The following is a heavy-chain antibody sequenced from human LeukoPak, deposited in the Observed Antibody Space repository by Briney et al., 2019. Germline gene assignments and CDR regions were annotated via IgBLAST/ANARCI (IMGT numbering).Heavy chain of an antibody. J-gene: IGHJ4*02. CDR3: AKDRSDYGSAFEK. V-gene: IGHV3-30*18. Sequence: GTSLRLSCATSGVTLRMSGVHWVRQAPGKGLEWVALMSSDGINPYYADSVKGRFTVSRDGSKDILYLEMNSLRADDTAVYYCAKDRSDYGSAFEKWGQGTLVTVSS. CDR1: GVTLRMSG. CDR2: MSSDGINP. D-gene: IGHD6-19*01.